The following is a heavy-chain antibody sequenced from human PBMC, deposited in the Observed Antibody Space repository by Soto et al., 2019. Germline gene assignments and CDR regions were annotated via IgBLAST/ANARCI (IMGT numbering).Heavy chain of an antibody. CDR1: GFTFSSYA. CDR2: ISYDGSNK. V-gene: IGHV3-30-3*01. J-gene: IGHJ4*02. Sequence: QVQLVESGGGVVQPGRSLRLSCAASGFTFSSYAMHWVRQAPGKGLEWVAVISYDGSNKYSADSVKGRFTISRDNSKNTLYLQMNSLRAEDTAVYYCARGGSSGWCFDYWGQGTLVTVSS. D-gene: IGHD6-19*01. CDR3: ARGGSSGWCFDY.